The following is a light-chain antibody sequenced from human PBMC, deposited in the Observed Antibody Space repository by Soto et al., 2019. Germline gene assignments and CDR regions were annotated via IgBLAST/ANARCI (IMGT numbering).Light chain of an antibody. CDR3: QERSNWPST. CDR2: DAS. V-gene: IGKV3-11*01. CDR1: QSVSTY. Sequence: EIVLTQSPATLSLSPGDRATLSCRASQSVSTYLAWYQQKPGQAPRLLIYDASNRATGIPARFSGRGSGTDFTLTITSLEPEEFAVYYCQERSNWPSTFGGGTKVELK. J-gene: IGKJ4*01.